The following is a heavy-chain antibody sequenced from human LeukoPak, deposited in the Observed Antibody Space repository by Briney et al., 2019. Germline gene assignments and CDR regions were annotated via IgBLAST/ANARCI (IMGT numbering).Heavy chain of an antibody. V-gene: IGHV3-74*01. CDR3: ARGSGSYGLWDY. CDR2: IYSDT. D-gene: IGHD1-26*01. J-gene: IGHJ4*02. CDR1: GFTISSHW. Sequence: GGSLRLSCAASGFTISSHWMHWVRQAPGKGLVWVSRIYSDTYYADSVKGRFTISRDNAKNTLYLRMDSLRAEDTAVYYCARGSGSYGLWDYWGQGTLVTVSS.